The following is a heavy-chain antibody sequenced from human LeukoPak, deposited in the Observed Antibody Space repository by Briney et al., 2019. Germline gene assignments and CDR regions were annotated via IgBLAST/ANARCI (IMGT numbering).Heavy chain of an antibody. CDR3: ARAGGFLGYMDV. CDR2: IYYSGST. Sequence: SETPSLTCTVSGGSISNYYWSWIRQPPGKGLEWIGYIYYSGSTNYNPSLKCRVTISVDTSKNQFSLNLSSVTAADTAVYYCARAGGFLGYMDVWGKGTTVTVSS. CDR1: GGSISNYY. D-gene: IGHD3-3*01. J-gene: IGHJ6*03. V-gene: IGHV4-59*01.